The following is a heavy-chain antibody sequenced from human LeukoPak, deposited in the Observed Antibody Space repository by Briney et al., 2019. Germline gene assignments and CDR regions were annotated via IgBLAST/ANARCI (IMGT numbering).Heavy chain of an antibody. CDR2: IYTSGST. CDR3: ARDGYYYDSSGWEDWFDP. CDR1: GGSISSYY. Sequence: PSETLSLTCTVSGGSISSYYWSRIRQPAGKGLEWIGRIYTSGSTNYNPSLKSRVTMSVDTSKNQFSLKLSSVTAADTAVYYCARDGYYYDSSGWEDWFDPWGQGTLVTVSS. J-gene: IGHJ5*02. V-gene: IGHV4-4*07. D-gene: IGHD3-22*01.